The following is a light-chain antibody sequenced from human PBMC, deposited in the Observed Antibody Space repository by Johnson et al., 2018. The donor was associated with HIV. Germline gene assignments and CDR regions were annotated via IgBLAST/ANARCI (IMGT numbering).Light chain of an antibody. CDR1: TSNIGKSY. CDR2: DNN. V-gene: IGLV1-51*01. CDR3: GTWDGHGGV. J-gene: IGLJ1*01. Sequence: QSVLTQPPSVSAAPGQKVTISCSGSTSNIGKSYVSWYQQLPGTAPKLLIYDNNRRPSGTPARFSGSKSGQSATMAITALQTGDEADYYCGTWDGHGGVFGTGPKVTVL.